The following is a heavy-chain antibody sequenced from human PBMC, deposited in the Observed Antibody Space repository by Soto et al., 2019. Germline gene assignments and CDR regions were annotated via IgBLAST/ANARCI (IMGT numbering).Heavy chain of an antibody. V-gene: IGHV1-24*01. CDR1: GYTLTELS. CDR3: ASQVEMATINIAGDYYFDY. Sequence: QVPLVQSGAEVKKPGASVKVSCKVSGYTLTELSMHWVRQAPGKGLEWMGGFDPEDGETIYAQKFQGRVTMTEDTSTDTAYMELSSLRSEDTAVYYCASQVEMATINIAGDYYFDYWGQGTLVTVSS. D-gene: IGHD5-12*01. J-gene: IGHJ4*02. CDR2: FDPEDGET.